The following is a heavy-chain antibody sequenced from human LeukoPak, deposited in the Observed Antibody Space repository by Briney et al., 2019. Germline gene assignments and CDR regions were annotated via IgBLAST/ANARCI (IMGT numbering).Heavy chain of an antibody. CDR2: ISGSGGST. D-gene: IGHD6-6*01. CDR3: ANIPIAAYSYYYYYMDV. J-gene: IGHJ6*03. V-gene: IGHV3-23*01. CDR1: GFAFSTYA. Sequence: QPGGSLRLSCAASGFAFSTYAMNWVRQAPGKGLEWVSAISGSGGSTYYADSVKGRFTISRDNSKNTLYLQMNSLRAEDTAVYYCANIPIAAYSYYYYYMDVWGKGTTVTVSS.